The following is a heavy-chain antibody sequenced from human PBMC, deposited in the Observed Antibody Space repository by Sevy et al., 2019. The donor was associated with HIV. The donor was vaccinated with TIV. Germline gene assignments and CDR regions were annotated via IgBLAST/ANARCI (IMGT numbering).Heavy chain of an antibody. CDR3: ATGLVTAGSSFDS. Sequence: GGSLRLSCAASGFAISDYYMSWIRQAPGKGLEWVSYISSSGTTIYYADSVKGRFTISRDNAKNSLYLQMNSLRAEDTAVYYCATGLVTAGSSFDSWGQGTLVTVSS. D-gene: IGHD2-2*01. CDR2: ISSSGTTI. CDR1: GFAISDYY. J-gene: IGHJ4*02. V-gene: IGHV3-11*01.